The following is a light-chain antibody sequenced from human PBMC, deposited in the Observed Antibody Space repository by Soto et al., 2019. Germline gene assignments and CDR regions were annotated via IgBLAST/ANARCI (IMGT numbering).Light chain of an antibody. Sequence: DIQMTQSPSTLSASVGDRVTITCRASQNIGSSLAWYQRRPGKAPKLLIFDASTLQTGVPSRFSGSGFGTEFTLTITGLQPDDFATYYCQQHNDYSAVTFGQGTKLEIK. CDR3: QQHNDYSAVT. CDR1: QNIGSS. J-gene: IGKJ2*01. V-gene: IGKV1-5*01. CDR2: DAS.